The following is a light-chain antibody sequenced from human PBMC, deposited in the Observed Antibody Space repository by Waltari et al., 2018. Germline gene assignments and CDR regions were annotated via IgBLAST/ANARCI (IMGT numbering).Light chain of an antibody. V-gene: IGKV1-39*01. CDR2: ASS. Sequence: DIQMTQSPSSLSASVGDRVSITCRASQNIGSLLNWYQHKPGKAPKFLIYASSNLESGVPSRFSGSGSGTDFTLTISSLQPDDFATYYCQQSYSDFRTFGGGTKVEIK. CDR1: QNIGSL. J-gene: IGKJ4*01. CDR3: QQSYSDFRT.